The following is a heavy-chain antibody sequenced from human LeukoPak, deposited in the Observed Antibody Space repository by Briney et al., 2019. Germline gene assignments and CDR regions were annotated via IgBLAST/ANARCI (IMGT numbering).Heavy chain of an antibody. Sequence: PGGSLRLSCAASGFTFSSYAMSWVRQAPGKGLGWVSAISGSGGSTYYADSVKGRFTISRDNSKNTLYLQMNSLRAEDTAVYYCAKSSDAMATGGDDAFDIWGQGTMVTVSS. D-gene: IGHD5-24*01. J-gene: IGHJ3*02. CDR1: GFTFSSYA. CDR2: ISGSGGST. V-gene: IGHV3-23*01. CDR3: AKSSDAMATGGDDAFDI.